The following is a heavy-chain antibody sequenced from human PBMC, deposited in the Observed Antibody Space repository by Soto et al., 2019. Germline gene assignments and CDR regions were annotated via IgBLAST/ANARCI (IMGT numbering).Heavy chain of an antibody. J-gene: IGHJ6*02. CDR3: ARISSVDPYGYVNGGLDV. CDR2: FYHSGNS. D-gene: IGHD5-18*01. CDR1: GGSLRGYY. V-gene: IGHV4-59*01. Sequence: ASGTPSLTCRVSGGSLRGYYLGWVRQSPEKGLEWIGYFYHSGNSNYNPSLKSRVTISVDTSKNQLSLSLRSVTAADTAVYFCARISSVDPYGYVNGGLDVWGQGTTVTVS.